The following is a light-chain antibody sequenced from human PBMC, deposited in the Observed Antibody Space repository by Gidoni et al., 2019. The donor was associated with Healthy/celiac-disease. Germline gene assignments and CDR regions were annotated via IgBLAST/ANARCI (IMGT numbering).Light chain of an antibody. V-gene: IGKV3-20*01. CDR3: QQYGSSPRT. Sequence: IVLTQSPGTLSLSPGESATLACMASQSVSSNYLAWYQQKPGQTPRLLIFGASNRATGIPDRFSGSGSGTDFTLTISRLEPEDFAVYYCQQYGSSPRTFGQGTKVEVK. CDR2: GAS. CDR1: QSVSSNY. J-gene: IGKJ1*01.